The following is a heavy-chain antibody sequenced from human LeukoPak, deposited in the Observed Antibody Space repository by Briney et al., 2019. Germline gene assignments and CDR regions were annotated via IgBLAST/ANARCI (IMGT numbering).Heavy chain of an antibody. CDR1: GFTFSSYS. CDR2: ISSSSSTI. D-gene: IGHD3-3*01. Sequence: PGGSLRLSCAASGFTFSSYSMNWVRQAPGKGLEWVSYISSSSSTIYYADSVKGRFTISRDNAKNSLYLQMNSLRAEDTAVYYCARDPREAHYDFWSGYIYWGQGTLVTVSS. J-gene: IGHJ4*02. V-gene: IGHV3-48*01. CDR3: ARDPREAHYDFWSGYIY.